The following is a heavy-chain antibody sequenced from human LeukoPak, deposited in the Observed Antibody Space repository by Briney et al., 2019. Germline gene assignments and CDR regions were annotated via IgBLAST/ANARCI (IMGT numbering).Heavy chain of an antibody. J-gene: IGHJ3*02. D-gene: IGHD3-22*01. CDR1: GGSISAGYYY. CDR2: IFHSGTT. CDR3: ARANPGYWYAFDI. V-gene: IGHV4-39*07. Sequence: SETLSLTCTVSGGSISAGYYYWGWVRQPPGRGLEWIGNIFHSGTTYYNPSLRSRVTISVDTSKNQFSLKLTSVTAADTAVYYCARANPGYWYAFDIWGQGTMVTVSS.